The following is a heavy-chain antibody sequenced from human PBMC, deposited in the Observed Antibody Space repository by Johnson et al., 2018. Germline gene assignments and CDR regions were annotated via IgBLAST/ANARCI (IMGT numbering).Heavy chain of an antibody. D-gene: IGHD3-3*01. CDR1: GFTFSSYG. V-gene: IGHV3-30*18. CDR3: AKDQWLLSQHDAFDI. Sequence: QVQLVQSGGGVVQXGRSLRLXCAASGFTFSSYGMHWVRPAPGKWLEWVAVISYDGSNKYYADSVKGRFTIPRDNSKNTLYLQMNSLRAEDTAVYYCAKDQWLLSQHDAFDIWGQGTMFTVSS. J-gene: IGHJ3*02. CDR2: ISYDGSNK.